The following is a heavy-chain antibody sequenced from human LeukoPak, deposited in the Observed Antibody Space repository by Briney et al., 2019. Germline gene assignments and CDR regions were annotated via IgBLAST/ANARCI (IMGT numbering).Heavy chain of an antibody. D-gene: IGHD2-2*01. J-gene: IGHJ6*03. CDR3: ARCGLGYCSSTSCSHMYYYYYMDV. V-gene: IGHV3-48*03. CDR2: ISSSGSTI. CDR1: GFTFSSYE. Sequence: GGSLRLSCAASGFTFSSYEMNWGRQAPGKGLEWVSYISSSGSTIYYADSVKGRFTISRDNAKNSLYLQMNSLRAEDTALYYCARCGLGYCSSTSCSHMYYYYYMDVWGKGTTVTVSS.